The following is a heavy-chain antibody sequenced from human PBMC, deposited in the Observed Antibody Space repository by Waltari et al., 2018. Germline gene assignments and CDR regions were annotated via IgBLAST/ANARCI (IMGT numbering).Heavy chain of an antibody. Sequence: QVQLQESGPGLVKPSETLSLTCTVSGGSISSYYWSWIRQPAGKGLEWIGRIYTSGSTNYNPSLKSRVTLSVDTSKNQFSLKLSSVTAADTAVYYCARAKVLLWFGELPSNWFDPWGQGTLVTVSS. D-gene: IGHD3-10*01. J-gene: IGHJ5*02. V-gene: IGHV4-4*07. CDR1: GGSISSYY. CDR2: IYTSGST. CDR3: ARAKVLLWFGELPSNWFDP.